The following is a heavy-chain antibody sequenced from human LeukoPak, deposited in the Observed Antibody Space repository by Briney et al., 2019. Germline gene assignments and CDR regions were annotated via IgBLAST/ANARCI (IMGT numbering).Heavy chain of an antibody. CDR3: ATGGGDGYIQD. CDR1: GGSISTSY. CDR2: IYNGEIT. V-gene: IGHV4-59*01. D-gene: IGHD5-24*01. J-gene: IGHJ4*02. Sequence: SETLSLTCTVSGGSISTSYWTCIRQPPGKGLEWIGYIYNGEITTYNPSLKRRVTISVQTSRNQFSLSLTSGTAADTAVYYCATGGGDGYIQDWGQGTLVTVSS.